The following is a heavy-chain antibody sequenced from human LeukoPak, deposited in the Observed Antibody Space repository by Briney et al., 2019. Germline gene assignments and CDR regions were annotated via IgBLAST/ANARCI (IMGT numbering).Heavy chain of an antibody. J-gene: IGHJ6*02. Sequence: SETLSLTCTVSGGSISGYYWGWIRRPPGKGLEWIGYIYYSGSTNYNPSLKSRVTISVDTSKNQFSLKLSSVTAADTAVYYCARGTVPYYYYYGMDVWAQGTTVTVSS. D-gene: IGHD4-17*01. CDR1: GGSISGYY. V-gene: IGHV4-59*01. CDR2: IYYSGST. CDR3: ARGTVPYYYYYGMDV.